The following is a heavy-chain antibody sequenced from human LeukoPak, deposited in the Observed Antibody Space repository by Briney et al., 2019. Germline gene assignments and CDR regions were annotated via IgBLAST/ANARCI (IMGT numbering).Heavy chain of an antibody. CDR1: GGSISSSGGYY. D-gene: IGHD5-18*01. J-gene: IGHJ4*02. CDR2: IYYGVNT. V-gene: IGHV4-31*03. CDR3: ARGLSYGFVY. Sequence: SQTLSLTCTVSGGSISSSGGYYWSWIRQHPGKGLEWIGYIYYGVNTYYNPSLKSRITISADTSKNQFSLVLSSVTAADTAVYYCARGLSYGFVYWGQGTLVTVSS.